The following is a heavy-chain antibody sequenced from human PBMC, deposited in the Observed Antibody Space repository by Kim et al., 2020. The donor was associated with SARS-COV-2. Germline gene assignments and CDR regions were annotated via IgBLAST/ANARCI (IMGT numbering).Heavy chain of an antibody. CDR3: ANYGSSGYSHFDY. V-gene: IGHV3-23*01. Sequence: YADSVKGRFTISRDKSKNTLYLQMNSLRAGETAVYYCANYGSSGYSHFDYWGQGTLVTVSS. D-gene: IGHD3-22*01. J-gene: IGHJ4*02.